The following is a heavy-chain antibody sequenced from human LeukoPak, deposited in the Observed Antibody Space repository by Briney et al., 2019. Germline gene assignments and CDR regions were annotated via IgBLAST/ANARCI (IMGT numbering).Heavy chain of an antibody. CDR3: ARVGDCSSTSCSWFDP. Sequence: PSETLPLTCTVSGGSISSYYWSWIRQPPGKGLEWIGYIYYSGSTNYNPSLKSRVTISVDTSKNQFSLKLCSVTAADTAVYYCARVGDCSSTSCSWFDPWGQGTLVTVSS. CDR1: GGSISSYY. CDR2: IYYSGST. J-gene: IGHJ5*02. V-gene: IGHV4-59*01. D-gene: IGHD2-2*01.